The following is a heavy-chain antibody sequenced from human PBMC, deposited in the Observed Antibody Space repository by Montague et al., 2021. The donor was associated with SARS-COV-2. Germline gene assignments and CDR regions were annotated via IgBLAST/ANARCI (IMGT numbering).Heavy chain of an antibody. V-gene: IGHV3-23*01. CDR3: ARYRTDWFQLDF. CDR2: IDNSGGRT. Sequence: SLRLSCAASGFTFTSYAMGWVRQAPGKGLEWVLGIDNSGGRTYYADSVKGRFTISRDNSKNTLCLQMNSLRAEDTAIYYCARYRTDWFQLDFWGQGTLVTVSS. CDR1: GFTFTSYA. J-gene: IGHJ4*02. D-gene: IGHD3-9*01.